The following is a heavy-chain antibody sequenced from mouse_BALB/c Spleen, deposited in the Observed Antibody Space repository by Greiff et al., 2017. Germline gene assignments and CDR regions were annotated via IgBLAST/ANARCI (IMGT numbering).Heavy chain of an antibody. V-gene: IGHV2-2*02. Sequence: VKLMESGPGLVQPSQSLSITCTVSGFSLTSYGVHWVRQSPGKGLEWLGVIWSGGSTDYNAAFISRLSISKDNSKSQVFFKMNSLQANDTAIYYCARNPSTMITAWFAYWGQGTLVTVSA. CDR2: IWSGGST. J-gene: IGHJ3*01. D-gene: IGHD2-4*01. CDR3: ARNPSTMITAWFAY. CDR1: GFSLTSYG.